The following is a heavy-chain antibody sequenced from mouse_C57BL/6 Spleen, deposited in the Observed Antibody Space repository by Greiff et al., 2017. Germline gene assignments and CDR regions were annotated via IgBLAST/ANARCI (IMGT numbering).Heavy chain of an antibody. D-gene: IGHD3-2*02. CDR1: GYTFTSYW. V-gene: IGHV1-55*01. CDR3: ARSVTAQATLYYFDY. Sequence: QVQLQQPGAELVKPGASVKMSCKASGYTFTSYWITWVKQRPGQGLEWIGDIYPGSGSTNYNEKFKSKATLTVDTSSSTAYMQLSSLTSEDSAVYFCARSVTAQATLYYFDYWGQGTTLTVSS. J-gene: IGHJ2*01. CDR2: IYPGSGST.